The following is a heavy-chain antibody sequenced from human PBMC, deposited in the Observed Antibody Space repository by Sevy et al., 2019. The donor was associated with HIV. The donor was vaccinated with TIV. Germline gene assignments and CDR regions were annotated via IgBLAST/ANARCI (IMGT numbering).Heavy chain of an antibody. V-gene: IGHV3-23*01. J-gene: IGHJ4*02. CDR2: ISGSYNST. CDR1: GFTFSIYA. D-gene: IGHD3-22*01. Sequence: GGALRLSCAASGFTFSIYAMSWVRQAPGKGLEWVSGISGSYNSTYYADSVKGRFTISRDNSKNTLYLQMNSLRAEDTAVYYCAKDLYYDTSLFDYWGQGTLVTVSS. CDR3: AKDLYYDTSLFDY.